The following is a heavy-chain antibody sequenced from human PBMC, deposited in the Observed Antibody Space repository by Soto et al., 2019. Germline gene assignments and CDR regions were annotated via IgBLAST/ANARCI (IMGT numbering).Heavy chain of an antibody. Sequence: EVQLVESGGGLVQPGRSLRLSCAASGFIFDDYAMHWVRQAPGKGLEWVAGISGNSGSLGYADSVKGRFTISRDNAKNSLYLQMTRLRAEDTALYYCAKDRYSSSAYYYYGMDAWGQGTTVTVAS. CDR3: AKDRYSSSAYYYYGMDA. J-gene: IGHJ6*02. V-gene: IGHV3-9*01. CDR1: GFIFDDYA. CDR2: ISGNSGSL. D-gene: IGHD6-6*01.